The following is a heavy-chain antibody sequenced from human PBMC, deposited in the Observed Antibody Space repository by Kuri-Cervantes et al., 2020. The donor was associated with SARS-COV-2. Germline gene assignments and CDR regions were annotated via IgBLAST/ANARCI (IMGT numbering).Heavy chain of an antibody. Sequence: LSLTCAVSGFTFSSYSMNWVRQAPGKGLEWVASISRSSSSYIHYADSVKGRFTLSRDNAKNMLFLQMNSLRAEDTAVYYCVRDGDHWNFDYWGQGTLVTVSS. CDR3: VRDGDHWNFDY. CDR2: ISRSSSSYI. J-gene: IGHJ4*02. D-gene: IGHD1-1*01. V-gene: IGHV3-21*01. CDR1: GFTFSSYS.